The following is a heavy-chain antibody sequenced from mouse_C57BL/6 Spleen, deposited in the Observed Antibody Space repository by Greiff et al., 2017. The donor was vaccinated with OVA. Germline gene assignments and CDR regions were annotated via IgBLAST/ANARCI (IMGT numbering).Heavy chain of an antibody. CDR2: IYPGDGDT. CDR1: GYAFSSSW. D-gene: IGHD2-1*01. V-gene: IGHV1-82*01. J-gene: IGHJ2*01. CDR3: ARTIDYGNYEDF. Sequence: QVQLQQSGPALVKPGASVKISCKASGYAFSSSWMNWVKQRPGKGLEWIGRIYPGDGDTNYNGKFKGKATLTADKSSSTAYMQLSSLTSEDSAVYFCARTIDYGNYEDFWGQGTTLTVSS.